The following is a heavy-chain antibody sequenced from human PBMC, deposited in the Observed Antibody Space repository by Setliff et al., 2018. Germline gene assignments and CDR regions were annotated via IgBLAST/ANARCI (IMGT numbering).Heavy chain of an antibody. CDR3: ARRVGSVGIQLPDY. V-gene: IGHV1-8*02. Sequence: ASVNVSCKASGYTFTSYDINWVRQATGQGLEWMGWMNPNSGNTGYAQKFQGRVTMTRNTSISTAYMELSSLRSEVTAVYYCARRVGSVGIQLPDYWGQGTLVTVSS. CDR1: GYTFTSYD. J-gene: IGHJ4*02. D-gene: IGHD5-18*01. CDR2: MNPNSGNT.